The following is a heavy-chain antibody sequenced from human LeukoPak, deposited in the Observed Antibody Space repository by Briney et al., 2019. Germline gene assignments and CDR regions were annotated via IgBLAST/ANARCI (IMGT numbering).Heavy chain of an antibody. CDR2: NNTNTGNP. D-gene: IGHD5-18*01. CDR3: ARGTPPRFYRYAEIYFDY. V-gene: IGHV7-4-1*02. J-gene: IGHJ4*02. Sequence: GASVKVSCKASGYTFTSYAMNWVRQAPGQGLEWMGWNNTNTGNPTFAQGFTGRFVLSLDTSVSTAYLQISSLKAEDTAVYYCARGTPPRFYRYAEIYFDYWGQGTLVTVSS. CDR1: GYTFTSYA.